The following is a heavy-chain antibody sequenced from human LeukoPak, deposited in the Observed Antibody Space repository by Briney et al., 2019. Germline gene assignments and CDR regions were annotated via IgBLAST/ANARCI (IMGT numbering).Heavy chain of an antibody. V-gene: IGHV5-51*01. J-gene: IGHJ3*02. CDR1: GYSFTSYW. CDR2: IYPGDSDT. Sequence: NTGESLKISCKGSGYSFTSYWIGWVRQMPGKGLEWMGIIYPGDSDTRYSPSFQGQVTISADKSITTAYLQWSNVKASDTAIYYCARRLVVPGNEDGFDIWGQGTMVTVSS. CDR3: ARRLVVPGNEDGFDI. D-gene: IGHD6-19*01.